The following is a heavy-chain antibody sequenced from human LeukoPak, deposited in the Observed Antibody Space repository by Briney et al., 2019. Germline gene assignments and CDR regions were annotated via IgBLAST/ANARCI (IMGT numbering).Heavy chain of an antibody. J-gene: IGHJ4*02. D-gene: IGHD4-17*01. V-gene: IGHV3-7*01. CDR3: ARDYD. Sequence: GGSLRLSCAASGFTFSSNWMSWVRQAPGKGLEWVANIKQDGSDKYYVDPVKGRFTISRDNAKNSLYLQMNSLRVEDRAVNYCARDYDWGQGTLVTVSS. CDR1: GFTFSSNW. CDR2: IKQDGSDK.